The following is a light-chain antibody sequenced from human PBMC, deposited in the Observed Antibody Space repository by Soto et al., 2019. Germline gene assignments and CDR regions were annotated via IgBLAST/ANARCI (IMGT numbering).Light chain of an antibody. CDR2: DAA. V-gene: IGKV3-11*01. CDR1: QSVSRS. CDR3: QQRSSWWT. Sequence: EIVLTQSPATLSLSPGERATLSCRASQSVSRSLAWYQQKPGQAPRLLIYDAANRATGIPARFSGSGSGPDFTLTISSQEAEDFAVYYCQQRSSWWTFGQGTKVEIK. J-gene: IGKJ1*01.